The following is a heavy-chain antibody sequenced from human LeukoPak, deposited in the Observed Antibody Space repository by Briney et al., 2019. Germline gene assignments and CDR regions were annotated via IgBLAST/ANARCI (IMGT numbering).Heavy chain of an antibody. V-gene: IGHV4-59*11. J-gene: IGHJ3*02. Sequence: NTSETLSLTCAVSADSFSSHYWTWIRQPPGKGLEWIGYISYIGSTNYNPSLKSRVTISIDTSKNQFSLKLSSVTAADTAVYYCARDLVTVTKGFDIWGQGQWSASL. CDR3: ARDLVTVTKGFDI. CDR1: ADSFSSHY. D-gene: IGHD4-17*01. CDR2: ISYIGST.